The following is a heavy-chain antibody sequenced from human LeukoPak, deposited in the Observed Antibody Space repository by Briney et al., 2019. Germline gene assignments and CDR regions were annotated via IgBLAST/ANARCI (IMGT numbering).Heavy chain of an antibody. CDR2: IKQVGSEK. D-gene: IGHD3-10*01. Sequence: GGSLRLSCAASGFTFSSYWMSWVRQAPGKGLEWVANIKQVGSEKYYVDSVKGRFTISRDNAKNSLYLQMNSLRAEDTAVYYYARAVLIRGVTHDYWGQGTLVTVSS. J-gene: IGHJ4*02. CDR1: GFTFSSYW. CDR3: ARAVLIRGVTHDY. V-gene: IGHV3-7*01.